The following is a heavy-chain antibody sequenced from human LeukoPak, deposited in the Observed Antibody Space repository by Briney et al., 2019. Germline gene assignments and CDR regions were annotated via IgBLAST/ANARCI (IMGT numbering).Heavy chain of an antibody. CDR1: GYTFTSYG. CDR2: ISAYNGNT. J-gene: IGHJ3*02. CDR3: ARDIVVAVAAPDAFDI. Sequence: ASVKVSCKASGYTFTSYGISWVRQAPGQGPEWMGWISAYNGNTNYAQKLQGRVTMTTDTSTSTAYMELRSLRSDDTAVYYCARDIVVAVAAPDAFDIWGQGAMVTVSS. D-gene: IGHD6-19*01. V-gene: IGHV1-18*01.